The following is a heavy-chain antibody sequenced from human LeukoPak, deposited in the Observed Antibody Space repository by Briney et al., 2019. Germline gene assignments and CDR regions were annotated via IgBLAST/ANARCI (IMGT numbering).Heavy chain of an antibody. D-gene: IGHD3-10*01. J-gene: IGHJ4*02. CDR1: GFTFSSYS. CDR3: ASSGFGRNFDY. V-gene: IGHV3-48*01. Sequence: GGSLRLSCAASGFTFSSYSMNWVRQAPGKGLEWVSYIGSSSSDIYYADSVKGRFTISRDNAKNSLYLQMNSLRVEDTAVYYCASSGFGRNFDYWGQGTLVTVSS. CDR2: IGSSSSDI.